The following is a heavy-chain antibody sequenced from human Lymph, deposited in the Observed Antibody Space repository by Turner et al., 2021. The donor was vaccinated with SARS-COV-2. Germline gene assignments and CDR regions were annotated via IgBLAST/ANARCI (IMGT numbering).Heavy chain of an antibody. CDR1: GFTFSSYA. J-gene: IGHJ3*02. V-gene: IGHV3-23*01. CDR2: ISVSGGST. CDR3: AKGVRGVIIPEAFDI. Sequence: EVQLLESGGGLVQPGGSLRLSCAASGFTFSSYAMSWVRQAQGKGLEWVSSISVSGGSTYYADSVKGRFTISRDNSKNTLYLQMNSLRVEDTAVYYCAKGVRGVIIPEAFDIWGQGTMVTISS. D-gene: IGHD3-10*01.